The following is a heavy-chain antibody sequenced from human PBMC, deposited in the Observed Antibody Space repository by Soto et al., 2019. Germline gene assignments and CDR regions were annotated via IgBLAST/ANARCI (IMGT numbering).Heavy chain of an antibody. CDR3: ARGGTPMDY. D-gene: IGHD3-16*01. J-gene: IGHJ4*02. V-gene: IGHV1-18*01. Sequence: QVQLVQSGAEVKKPGASVKVSCKTSGYTFTNFGLSWVRQAPGQGLEWMGWISAYNGNTNYAQNFQGRVTMTTDTSTSTAHRELRSLRSDDKAVYYCARGGTPMDYWGQGTLVTVSS. CDR2: ISAYNGNT. CDR1: GYTFTNFG.